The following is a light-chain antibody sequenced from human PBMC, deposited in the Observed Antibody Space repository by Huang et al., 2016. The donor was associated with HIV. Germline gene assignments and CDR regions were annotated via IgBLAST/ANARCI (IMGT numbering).Light chain of an antibody. V-gene: IGKV3-15*01. Sequence: EIVMTQSPGTLSVSPGERATLSCRASQSFSSGLAWYQQRPGQAPRLLIYDASTRATGIPARFSGSGSETEFTLTISSLQSEDFAVYYCLQYNNWPRAFGQGTKVEIK. CDR1: QSFSSG. CDR3: LQYNNWPRA. J-gene: IGKJ1*01. CDR2: DAS.